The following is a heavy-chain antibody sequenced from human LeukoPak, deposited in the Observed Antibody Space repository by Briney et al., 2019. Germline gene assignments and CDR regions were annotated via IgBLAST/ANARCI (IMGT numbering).Heavy chain of an antibody. CDR2: MNPNSGNT. CDR1: GYTFTSYD. CDR3: ARARFLEWLLCDY. Sequence: GASVKVSCKASGYTFTSYDINWVRQATGQGLEWMGWMNPNSGNTGYAQKFQGRVTMTRNTSISTTYMELRSLRSDDTAVYYCARARFLEWLLCDYWGQGTLVTVSS. J-gene: IGHJ4*02. D-gene: IGHD3-3*01. V-gene: IGHV1-8*01.